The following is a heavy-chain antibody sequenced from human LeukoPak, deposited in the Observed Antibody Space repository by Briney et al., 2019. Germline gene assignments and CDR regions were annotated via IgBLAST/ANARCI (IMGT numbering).Heavy chain of an antibody. D-gene: IGHD1-1*01. V-gene: IGHV3-21*01. Sequence: GGSLRLSCTASGFTFSSYSLNWVRQAPGKGLEWVSSVSTGSNYIYYADSVKGRFTIPRDNSKNTLYLQMNSLRAEDTAVYYCARDELWGQGTLVTVSS. CDR2: VSTGSNYI. CDR1: GFTFSSYS. J-gene: IGHJ4*02. CDR3: ARDEL.